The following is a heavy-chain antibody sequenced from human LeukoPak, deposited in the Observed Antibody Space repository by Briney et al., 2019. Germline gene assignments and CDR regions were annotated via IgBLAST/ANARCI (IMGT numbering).Heavy chain of an antibody. J-gene: IGHJ4*02. CDR1: GFTVSSSY. CDR3: ARDHGDTAMAYFDY. D-gene: IGHD5-18*01. V-gene: IGHV3-53*01. CDR2: FYSGGKT. Sequence: GGSLRLSCAASGFTVSSSYMSWVRQAPGKGLEWVSVFYSGGKTYYTDSVKGRFTISRDNSKNTLYLQMNSLRAEDTAVYYCARDHGDTAMAYFDYWGQGTLVTVSS.